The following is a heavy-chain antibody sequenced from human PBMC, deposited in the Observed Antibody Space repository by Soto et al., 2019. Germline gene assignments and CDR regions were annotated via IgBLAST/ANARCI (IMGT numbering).Heavy chain of an antibody. V-gene: IGHV1-8*01. CDR3: AGGEGGGATDFDY. J-gene: IGHJ4*02. Sequence: QVQLVQSGAEVKKPGASVKVSCKASGYTFTSYDINWVRQATGQGLEWMGWMNPNSGNTGYAQKFQGRVTMTRNTSKSTAKRGRSSLRCEDRAVYYWAGGEGGGATDFDYWGQGTLVTVSS. CDR2: MNPNSGNT. CDR1: GYTFTSYD. D-gene: IGHD1-26*01.